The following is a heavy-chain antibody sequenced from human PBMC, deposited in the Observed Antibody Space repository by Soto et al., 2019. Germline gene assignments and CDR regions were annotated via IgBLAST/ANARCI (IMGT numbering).Heavy chain of an antibody. CDR2: INHSGST. Sequence: QVQLQQWGAGLLKPSETLSLTCAVHGRSFSSYYWSWIRQPPGKGLEWIGEINHSGSTNYNTSLKSRVTISVDTPRNRFSLKLSSVTAADPPVYYWAGPLDYGDYSSFDYWGQGIVVTVSS. J-gene: IGHJ4*02. D-gene: IGHD4-17*01. V-gene: IGHV4-34*01. CDR1: GRSFSSYY. CDR3: AGPLDYGDYSSFDY.